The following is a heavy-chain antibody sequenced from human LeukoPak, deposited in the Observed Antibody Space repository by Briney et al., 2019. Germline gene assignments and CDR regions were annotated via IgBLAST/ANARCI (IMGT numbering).Heavy chain of an antibody. CDR2: ISSSGSTI. V-gene: IGHV3-48*03. CDR1: GFTFSSYE. D-gene: IGHD2-15*01. CDR3: ARELYWIDY. Sequence: PGGSLRLSCAASGFTFSSYEMNWVRQAPGKGLEWVSYISSSGSTIYYADSVKGRFTISRDNAKNSLYLQMNSLRAEDTAVYYCARELYWIDYWGQGTLVTVSS. J-gene: IGHJ4*02.